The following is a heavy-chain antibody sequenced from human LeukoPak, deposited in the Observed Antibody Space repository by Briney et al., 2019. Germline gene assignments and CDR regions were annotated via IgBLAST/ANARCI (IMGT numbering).Heavy chain of an antibody. Sequence: GGSLRLSCGASGFTFSSYGMHWVRQAPGKGLEWVAVIWYDGSNKYYADSVKGRFTISRDNSKNTLYLQMNSLSAEDTAVYYCAKPLRNYGDSRGWYDFDYWDQGTLVTVSS. J-gene: IGHJ4*02. V-gene: IGHV3-33*06. D-gene: IGHD4-17*01. CDR1: GFTFSSYG. CDR2: IWYDGSNK. CDR3: AKPLRNYGDSRGWYDFDY.